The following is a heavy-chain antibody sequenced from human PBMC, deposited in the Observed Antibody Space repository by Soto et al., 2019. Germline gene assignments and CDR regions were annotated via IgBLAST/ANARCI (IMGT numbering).Heavy chain of an antibody. Sequence: SETLSLTCTVSGGSISSYYWSWIRQPTGKGLEWIGYIYYSGSTNYNPSLKSRVTISVDTSKNQFSLKLSSVTAADTAVYYCARARYFDWLLWYFDYWGQGTLVTVSS. CDR1: GGSISSYY. J-gene: IGHJ4*02. D-gene: IGHD3-9*01. CDR2: IYYSGST. CDR3: ARARYFDWLLWYFDY. V-gene: IGHV4-59*01.